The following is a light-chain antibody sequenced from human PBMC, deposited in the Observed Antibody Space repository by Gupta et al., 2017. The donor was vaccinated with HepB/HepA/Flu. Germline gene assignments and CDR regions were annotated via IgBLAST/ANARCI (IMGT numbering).Light chain of an antibody. CDR2: AAS. CDR1: QRIARY. CDR3: QQNDSIPWT. Sequence: DIQMTQSPSSLSASGGDRVTITCRASQRIARYVDWYQQKPGKAPKLLIYAASRVKGGVPSRFSGSGSGTDFSLTISSLQPEDFAAYYCQQNDSIPWTFGQGTKVEVK. V-gene: IGKV1-39*01. J-gene: IGKJ1*01.